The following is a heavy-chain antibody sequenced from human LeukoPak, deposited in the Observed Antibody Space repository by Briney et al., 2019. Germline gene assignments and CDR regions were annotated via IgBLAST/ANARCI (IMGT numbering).Heavy chain of an antibody. CDR3: CFGDYGDY. CDR1: GFSFSGTY. J-gene: IGHJ4*02. V-gene: IGHV3-15*05. D-gene: IGHD4-17*01. Sequence: GGTLSLTCAAYGFSFSGTYRSWVRQAPGKGLEWLGRIKNKGEGGKVQYTQPVKARFNISRDDPINTMYLQMNNMGPEDTAVYYWCFGDYGDYWGQGTLVTVSS. CDR2: IKNKGEGGKV.